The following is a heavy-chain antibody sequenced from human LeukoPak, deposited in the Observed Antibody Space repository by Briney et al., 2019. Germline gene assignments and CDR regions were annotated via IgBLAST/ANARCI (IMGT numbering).Heavy chain of an antibody. D-gene: IGHD6-6*01. CDR3: VGGVGSSSNHNFDY. CDR1: GGTFSSYA. J-gene: IGHJ4*02. Sequence: GASVKVSCKASGGTFSSYAISWVRQAPGQGLERMGGIIPIFGTANYAQKFQGRVTITTDESTSTAYMELSSLRSEDTAVYYCVGGVGSSSNHNFDYWGQGTLVTVSS. V-gene: IGHV1-69*05. CDR2: IIPIFGTA.